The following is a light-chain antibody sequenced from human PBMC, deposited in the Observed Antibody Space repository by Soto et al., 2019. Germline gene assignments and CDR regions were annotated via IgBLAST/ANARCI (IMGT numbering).Light chain of an antibody. CDR1: SSDVGGYNY. J-gene: IGLJ1*01. CDR2: DVS. V-gene: IGLV2-14*03. Sequence: QSVLTQPASVSGSPGQSITISCTGTSSDVGGYNYVSWYQHHPGKAPKLMIYDVSNRPSGVSNRFSGSKSGNTASLTISGLQPEDEADYYCCSYKTSNTRQIAFGTGTKVTVL. CDR3: CSYKTSNTRQIA.